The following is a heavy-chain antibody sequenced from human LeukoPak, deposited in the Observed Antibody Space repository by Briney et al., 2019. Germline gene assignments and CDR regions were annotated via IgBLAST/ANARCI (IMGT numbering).Heavy chain of an antibody. CDR1: GGPISSYY. D-gene: IGHD3-3*01. V-gene: IGHV4-4*07. Sequence: PSETLSLTCTVSGGPISSYYWSWIRQPAGKGLEWIGRIYTSGSTNYNPSLKSRVTMSVDTSKNQFSLKLSSVTAADTAVYYCARQGYDFWSGPPYYYYYMDVWGKGTTVTVSS. CDR2: IYTSGST. J-gene: IGHJ6*03. CDR3: ARQGYDFWSGPPYYYYYMDV.